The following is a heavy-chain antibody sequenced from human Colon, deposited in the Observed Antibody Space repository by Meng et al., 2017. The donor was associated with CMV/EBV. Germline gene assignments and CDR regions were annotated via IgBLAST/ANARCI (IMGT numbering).Heavy chain of an antibody. CDR2: FHYSGRT. Sequence: GSLRLSCTVSGASLSTYYWTWIRQPPGKGLEWTADFHYSGRTRYNPSLNSRVTISLDTSKNQFSLRLTSLTPADTAVYYCASLRSSSSLVFWGQGTLVTVSS. D-gene: IGHD6-13*01. CDR1: GASLSTYY. V-gene: IGHV4-59*01. J-gene: IGHJ4*02. CDR3: ASLRSSSSLVF.